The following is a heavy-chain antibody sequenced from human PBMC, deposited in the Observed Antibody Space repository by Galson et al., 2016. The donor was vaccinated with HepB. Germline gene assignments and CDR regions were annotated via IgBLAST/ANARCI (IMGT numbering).Heavy chain of an antibody. CDR3: ARHARGFPYRFDF. CDR1: GLTFSGHA. Sequence: SLRLSCAASGLTFSGHALHWVRQAPGKGLEWVAVIYYDGSKTYYADSVKGRFTISRENSKNPLYLQIDSLGVEDTAVYYCARHARGFPYRFDFCGGGTLVTFSS. V-gene: IGHV3-30-3*01. J-gene: IGHJ4*02. CDR2: IYYDGSKT. D-gene: IGHD3-16*01.